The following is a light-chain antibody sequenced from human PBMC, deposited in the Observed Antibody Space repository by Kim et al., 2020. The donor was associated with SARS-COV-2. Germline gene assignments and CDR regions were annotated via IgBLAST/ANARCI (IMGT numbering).Light chain of an antibody. V-gene: IGLV1-44*01. CDR1: SANIGSNT. CDR3: EAWDDSLNGWV. Sequence: GQRVTISCFGSSANIGSNTVTWYQQLPGTAPKLLIYSNNQRPSGVPDRFSGSKSGTSASLAISGLQSEDEADYYCEAWDDSLNGWVFGGGTLLTVL. J-gene: IGLJ3*02. CDR2: SNN.